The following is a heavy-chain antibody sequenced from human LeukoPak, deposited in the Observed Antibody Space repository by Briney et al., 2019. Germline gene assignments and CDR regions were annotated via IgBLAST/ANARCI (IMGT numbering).Heavy chain of an antibody. Sequence: GGSLRLSCAASGFTFSSYAMSWVRQAPGKGLEWVSAISGSGGSTYYADSVKGRFTISRDNSKNTLYLQMNSLRAEDTAVYYCAARKGVRGVALFGGFDLWGRGTLVTVSS. J-gene: IGHJ2*01. CDR2: ISGSGGST. CDR1: GFTFSSYA. V-gene: IGHV3-23*01. CDR3: AARKGVRGVALFGGFDL. D-gene: IGHD3-10*01.